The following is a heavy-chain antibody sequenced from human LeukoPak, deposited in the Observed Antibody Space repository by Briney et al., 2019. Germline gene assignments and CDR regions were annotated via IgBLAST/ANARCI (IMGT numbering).Heavy chain of an antibody. CDR2: ITPNNGGT. J-gene: IGHJ4*02. Sequence: ASVKVSCKASGYTFTDYSMHWVRQAPGQGLEWMGWITPNNGGTNYAQKFQGRVTVTTDTSITTAYMELTRLRSDDTAIYYCARGSGSRTPWGYFDYWGQGTLVTISS. D-gene: IGHD3-10*01. V-gene: IGHV1-2*02. CDR3: ARGSGSRTPWGYFDY. CDR1: GYTFTDYS.